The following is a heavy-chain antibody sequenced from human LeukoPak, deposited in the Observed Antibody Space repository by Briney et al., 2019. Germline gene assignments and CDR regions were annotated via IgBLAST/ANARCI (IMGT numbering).Heavy chain of an antibody. J-gene: IGHJ4*02. CDR1: GFTFSSFT. CDR3: TTRLRNHFDY. V-gene: IGHV3-23*01. Sequence: GGSLRLSCATSGFTFSSFTMNWVRQAPGKGLEWVSTISDGSRGTHYAGPVKGRFTISRDDSQNIVYLQMDSLRAEDTALYYCTTRLRNHFDYWGQGTQVTVSS. CDR2: ISDGSRGT. D-gene: IGHD5-12*01.